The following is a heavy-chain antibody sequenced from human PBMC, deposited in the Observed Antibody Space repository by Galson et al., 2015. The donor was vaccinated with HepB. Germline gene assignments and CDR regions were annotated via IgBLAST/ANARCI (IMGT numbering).Heavy chain of an antibody. J-gene: IGHJ3*02. V-gene: IGHV3-30-3*01. CDR3: ARPGLKWELYDAFDI. CDR1: GFTFSSYA. D-gene: IGHD1-26*01. Sequence: SLRLSCAASGFTFSSYAMHWVRQAPGKGLEWVAVISYDGSNKYYADSVKGRFTISRDNSKNTLYLQMNSLGAEDTAVYYCARPGLKWELYDAFDIWGQGTMVTVSS. CDR2: ISYDGSNK.